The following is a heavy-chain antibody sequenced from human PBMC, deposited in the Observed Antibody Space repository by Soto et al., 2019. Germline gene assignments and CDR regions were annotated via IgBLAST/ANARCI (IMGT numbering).Heavy chain of an antibody. CDR1: GFTFSSYA. CDR3: ARAWHDQGAFDY. D-gene: IGHD1-1*01. V-gene: IGHV3-30-3*01. Sequence: QVQLVESGGGVVQPGRSLRLSCAASGFTFSSYAMHWVRQAPGKGLEWVAVISYDGSNKYYADSVKGRFTISRDNSKNTLYLQMNSLRAEDTAVYYCARAWHDQGAFDYWGQGTLVTVSS. J-gene: IGHJ4*02. CDR2: ISYDGSNK.